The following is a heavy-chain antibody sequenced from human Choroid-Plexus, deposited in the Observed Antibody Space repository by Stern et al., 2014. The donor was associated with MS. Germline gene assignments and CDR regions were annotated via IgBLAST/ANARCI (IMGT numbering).Heavy chain of an antibody. V-gene: IGHV3-23*01. CDR1: GFSFSHYA. D-gene: IGHD2-2*01. Sequence: EVQLLESGGGLVQPGGSLRLACAASGFSFSHYAMNWVRQAPGKGLDWVSGISARGGDGNPEDATKGQCHIFIDNYTETGVAGSSASGGSAYHADYVKGRFTIFRDNSKNTVYLRMNGLRGEDTAVYYCASRTRYYGMDVWGQGTTVTVSS. CDR3: KGRFTIFRDNSKNTVYLRMNGLRGEDTAVYYCASRTRYYGMDV. CDR2: ISARGGDG. J-gene: IGHJ6*02.